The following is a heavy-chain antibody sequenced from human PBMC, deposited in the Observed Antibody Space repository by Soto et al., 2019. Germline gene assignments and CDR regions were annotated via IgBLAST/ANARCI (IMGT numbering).Heavy chain of an antibody. Sequence: GGSLRLSCAASGFTFSSYSMNWVRQAPGKGLEWVSYISSSSSTTYYADSVKGRFTISRDNSKNTLYLQMNSLRAEDTAVYYCAREYNWNDVWGQGTLVTVSS. J-gene: IGHJ5*02. CDR3: AREYNWNDV. CDR1: GFTFSSYS. CDR2: ISSSSSTT. V-gene: IGHV3-48*01.